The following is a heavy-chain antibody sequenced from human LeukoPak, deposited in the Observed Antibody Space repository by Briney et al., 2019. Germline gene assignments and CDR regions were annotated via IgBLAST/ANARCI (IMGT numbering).Heavy chain of an antibody. CDR3: AREGFSGSYQYNWFDP. Sequence: PGGSPRLSCAASGFTFSSYSMNWVRQAPGKGLEWVSSISSSSSYIYYADSVKGRFTISRDNAKNSLYLQMNSLGAEDTAVYYCAREGFSGSYQYNWFDPWGQGTLVTVSS. V-gene: IGHV3-21*01. CDR1: GFTFSSYS. CDR2: ISSSSSYI. D-gene: IGHD1-26*01. J-gene: IGHJ5*02.